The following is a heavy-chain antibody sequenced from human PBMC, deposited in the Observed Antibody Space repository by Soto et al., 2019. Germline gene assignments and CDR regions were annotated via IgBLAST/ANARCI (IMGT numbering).Heavy chain of an antibody. CDR3: VRDDEYDNYGFDY. J-gene: IGHJ4*02. CDR2: IPGDGSYQ. V-gene: IGHV3-33*01. CDR1: GFNFGNHG. Sequence: QVQLVESGGGVVQTGGSLRLSCTASGFNFGNHGMHWVRQAPGKGLEWVAVIPGDGSYQYYADSVKGRFTISRDNSKNTLYIQMNNLKAEDTAVNYCVRDDEYDNYGFDYWGQGILVTVSS. D-gene: IGHD4-17*01.